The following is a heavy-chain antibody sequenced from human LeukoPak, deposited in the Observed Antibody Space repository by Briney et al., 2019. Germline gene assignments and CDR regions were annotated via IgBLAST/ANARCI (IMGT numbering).Heavy chain of an antibody. D-gene: IGHD1-26*01. J-gene: IGHJ4*02. Sequence: GASVKVSCKASGYTFTSYGISWVRQAPGQGLEWMGWISAYNGNTNYAQKLRGRVTMTTDTSTSTAYMELRSLRSDDTAVYYCARDYSGSYSSRGNADYWGQGTLVTVSS. CDR2: ISAYNGNT. CDR1: GYTFTSYG. CDR3: ARDYSGSYSSRGNADY. V-gene: IGHV1-18*01.